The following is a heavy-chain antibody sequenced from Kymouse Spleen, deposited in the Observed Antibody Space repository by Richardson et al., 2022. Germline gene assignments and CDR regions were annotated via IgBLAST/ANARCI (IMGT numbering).Heavy chain of an antibody. Sequence: VQLVESGGGLVQPGGSLRLSCAASGFTFSSYDMHWVRQATGKGLEWVSAIGTAGDTYYPGSVKGRFTISRENAKNSLYLQMNSLRAGDTAVYYCARGGWNSPYYYYYGMDVWGQGTTVTVSS. CDR2: IGTAGDT. CDR1: GFTFSSYD. CDR3: ARGGWNSPYYYYYGMDV. V-gene: IGHV3-13*01. J-gene: IGHJ6*02. D-gene: IGHD1-7*01.